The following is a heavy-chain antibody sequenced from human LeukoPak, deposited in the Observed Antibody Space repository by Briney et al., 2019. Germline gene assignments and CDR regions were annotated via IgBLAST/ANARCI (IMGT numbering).Heavy chain of an antibody. D-gene: IGHD3-3*01. V-gene: IGHV3-9*01. CDR1: GFTFDDYA. J-gene: IGHJ4*02. Sequence: GRSLRLSCAASGFTFDDYAMHWVRQAPGKGLEWASGISWNSGSIGYADSVKGRFTISRDNAKNSLYLQMNSLRAEDTALYYCAKDIATDFWSGYYDYWGQGTLVTVSS. CDR3: AKDIATDFWSGYYDY. CDR2: ISWNSGSI.